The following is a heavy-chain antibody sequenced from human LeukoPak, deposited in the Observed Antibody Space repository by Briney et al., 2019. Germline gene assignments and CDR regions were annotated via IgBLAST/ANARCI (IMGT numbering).Heavy chain of an antibody. V-gene: IGHV4-4*07. D-gene: IGHD3-10*01. Sequence: SETLSLTCTVSGGSISSYYWSWIRQPAGKGLEWIGRIYASGSTNYNPSLKSRVTMSVDTSKNQISLKLSSVTAADTAVYYCARDPGYYGSGTRGAFDIWGQGTMVTVSS. CDR1: GGSISSYY. CDR2: IYASGST. J-gene: IGHJ3*02. CDR3: ARDPGYYGSGTRGAFDI.